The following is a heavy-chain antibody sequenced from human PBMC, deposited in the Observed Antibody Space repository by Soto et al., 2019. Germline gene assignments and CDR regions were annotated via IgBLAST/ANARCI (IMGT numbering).Heavy chain of an antibody. CDR2: ISYDGTNK. Sequence: PGGSLRLSCAASGFIFSSFAIHWVRQVPGRGLEWVAVISYDGTNKYYADSVKGRFTISRDNSQNTLYLQMNSLRAEDTAVYYCTRDDGYDISGYIVDYWGQGTLVTVSS. J-gene: IGHJ4*02. V-gene: IGHV3-30-3*01. CDR1: GFIFSSFA. CDR3: TRDDGYDISGYIVDY. D-gene: IGHD3-22*01.